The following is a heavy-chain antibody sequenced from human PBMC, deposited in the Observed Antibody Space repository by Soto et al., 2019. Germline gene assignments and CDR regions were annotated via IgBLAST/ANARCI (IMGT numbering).Heavy chain of an antibody. CDR2: ISAYNGNT. CDR3: GPASSSWTQIGY. J-gene: IGHJ4*02. D-gene: IGHD6-13*01. V-gene: IGHV1-18*04. Sequence: ASVKVSCKASGYTFTSYGISWVRQAPGQGLEWMGWISAYNGNTNYAQKLQGRVTMTTDTSTSTAYMELRSLRADDTAVYYCGPASSSWTQIGYWGQGTLVTVSS. CDR1: GYTFTSYG.